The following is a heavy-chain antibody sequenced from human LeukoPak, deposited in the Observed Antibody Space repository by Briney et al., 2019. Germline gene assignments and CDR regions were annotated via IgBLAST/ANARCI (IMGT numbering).Heavy chain of an antibody. Sequence: ASVKVSCKASGHTFTTYYVHLVRRATGQGLEWMGWMSPNSGDTGYAQKFQGRVTMTSDSSISTAYMELSSLRSEDTAIYYCVRTPPNWGFDYWGQGTLVTVSS. CDR1: GHTFTTYY. D-gene: IGHD7-27*01. CDR2: MSPNSGDT. V-gene: IGHV1-8*02. CDR3: VRTPPNWGFDY. J-gene: IGHJ4*02.